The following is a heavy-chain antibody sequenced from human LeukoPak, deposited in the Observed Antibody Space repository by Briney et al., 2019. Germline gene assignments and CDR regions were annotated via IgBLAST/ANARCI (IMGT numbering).Heavy chain of an antibody. D-gene: IGHD6-19*01. CDR1: GFTFDDYA. CDR2: ISWNSGNI. J-gene: IGHJ4*02. V-gene: IGHV3-9*01. Sequence: PGGSLRLSCAASGFTFDDYAMHWVRQVPGKGLEWVSGISWNSGNIAYTDSVKGRFTISRDNAKNSLYLQMSSLRAEDTALYYRAKSSGVAGTGGSYYFDYWGQGTLVTVSS. CDR3: AKSSGVAGTGGSYYFDY.